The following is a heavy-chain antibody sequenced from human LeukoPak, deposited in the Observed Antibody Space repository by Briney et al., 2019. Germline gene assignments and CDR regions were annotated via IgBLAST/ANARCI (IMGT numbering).Heavy chain of an antibody. J-gene: IGHJ4*02. CDR2: IIASSGST. CDR1: GFSISNSA. V-gene: IGHV3-23*01. CDR3: AKGAYDYIEMGYFDY. Sequence: WGSLRLSCAASGFSISNSAMSWVRQAPGKGLEWVSLIIASSGSTFYADSVKGRFTISRDNSKNTLFLQMNSLRAEDTAVYYCAKGAYDYIEMGYFDYWGQGTLVTVSS. D-gene: IGHD5-12*01.